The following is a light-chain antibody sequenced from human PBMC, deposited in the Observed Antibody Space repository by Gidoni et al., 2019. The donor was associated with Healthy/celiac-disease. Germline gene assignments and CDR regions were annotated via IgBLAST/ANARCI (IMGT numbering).Light chain of an antibody. J-gene: IGKJ3*01. CDR1: QSVSSN. CDR3: QQYNNWPL. V-gene: IGKV3-15*01. Sequence: EIVMTQSPATLSVSPGERATLSCRASQSVSSNLAWYQQKPGQAPRLLIYAASTRATGIPARCSGSGSGTEFTLTISSLQSEDFAVYYCQQYNNWPLFGPGTKVDIK. CDR2: AAS.